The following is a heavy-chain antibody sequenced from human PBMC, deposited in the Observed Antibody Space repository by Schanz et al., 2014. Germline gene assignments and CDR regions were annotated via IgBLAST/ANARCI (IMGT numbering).Heavy chain of an antibody. V-gene: IGHV4-31*02. Sequence: QVQLQQSGPGLVKPSQTLSLTWTVSGDSISSSGSYWTWIRQHPGKGLEWIGYIYYRGSTYYNPSLKSRVTISTDMSRNQFSLRLKSVTAADTALYYCARERDALDIWGQGTMVIVSS. CDR1: GDSISSSGSY. J-gene: IGHJ3*02. CDR3: ARERDALDI. CDR2: IYYRGST.